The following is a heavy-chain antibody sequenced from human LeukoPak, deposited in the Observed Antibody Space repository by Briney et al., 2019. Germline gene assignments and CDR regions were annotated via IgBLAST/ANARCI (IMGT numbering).Heavy chain of an antibody. CDR3: VRLRRNSDTSGFYYYYDF. Sequence: GGSLGLSCLASGYTFSSYSINWVRQAPGKGLEWVSSISVRSNYIYYADSVRGRFRISRDDARDSLYLQMNSLRAEDTAVYYCVRLRRNSDTSGFYYYYDFWGQGTLVTVSS. CDR1: GYTFSSYS. V-gene: IGHV3-21*01. J-gene: IGHJ4*02. D-gene: IGHD3-22*01. CDR2: ISVRSNYI.